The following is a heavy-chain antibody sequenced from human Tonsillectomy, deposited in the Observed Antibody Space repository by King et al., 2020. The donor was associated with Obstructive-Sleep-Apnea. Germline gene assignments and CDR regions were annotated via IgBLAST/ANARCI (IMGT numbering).Heavy chain of an antibody. Sequence: VQLVESGGGLVKPGGSLRLSCAASGFTFSSYSMNWVRQAPGKGLEWVSSISSSSSYIYYADSVKGRFTISRDNAKNSLYLQMNSLRAEDTAGSYCASIGYDSSGDAFYGMDVWGQGTTVTVSS. CDR3: ASIGYDSSGDAFYGMDV. D-gene: IGHD3-22*01. V-gene: IGHV3-21*01. J-gene: IGHJ6*02. CDR2: ISSSSSYI. CDR1: GFTFSSYS.